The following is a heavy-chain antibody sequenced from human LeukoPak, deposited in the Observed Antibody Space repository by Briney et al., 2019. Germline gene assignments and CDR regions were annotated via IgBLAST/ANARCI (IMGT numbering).Heavy chain of an antibody. J-gene: IGHJ4*02. Sequence: SETLSLTCTVSGGSISSSSYYWGWIRQPSGKGLEWIGSIYYSGSTYYNPSLKSRVTISVDTSKNQFSLKLSSVTAADTAVYYCARPSLLWFGESVFDYWGQGTLVTVSS. CDR3: ARPSLLWFGESVFDY. CDR2: IYYSGST. CDR1: GGSISSSSYY. V-gene: IGHV4-39*01. D-gene: IGHD3-10*01.